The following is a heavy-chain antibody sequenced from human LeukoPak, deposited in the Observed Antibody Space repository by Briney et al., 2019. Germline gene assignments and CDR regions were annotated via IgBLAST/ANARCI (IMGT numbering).Heavy chain of an antibody. CDR3: ARDDGVYSSGPYVQH. CDR2: IYYSGST. CDR1: GGSISSYY. Sequence: SETLSLTCTVSGGSISSYYWSWIRQPPGKGLEWIGYIYYSGSTNYNPSLKSRVTISVDTSKNQFSLKLSSVTAADTAVYYCARDDGVYSSGPYVQHWGQGTLVTVSS. J-gene: IGHJ1*01. D-gene: IGHD6-19*01. V-gene: IGHV4-59*01.